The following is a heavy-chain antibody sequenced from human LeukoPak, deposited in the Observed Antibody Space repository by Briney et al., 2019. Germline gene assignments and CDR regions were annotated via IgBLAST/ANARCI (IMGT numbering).Heavy chain of an antibody. D-gene: IGHD2-2*01. CDR3: AIHIVVVPAAKKKNWFDP. CDR2: INHSGST. J-gene: IGHJ5*02. V-gene: IGHV4-34*01. CDR1: GGSFSGYY. Sequence: SETLSLTCAVYGGSFSGYYWSWIRRPPGKGLEWIGEINHSGSTNYNPSLKSRVTISVDTSKNQFSLKLSSVTAADTAVYYCAIHIVVVPAAKKKNWFDPWGQGTLVTVSS.